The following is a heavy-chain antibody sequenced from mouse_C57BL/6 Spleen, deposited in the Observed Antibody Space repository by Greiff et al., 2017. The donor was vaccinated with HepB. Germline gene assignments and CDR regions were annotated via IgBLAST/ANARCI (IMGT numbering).Heavy chain of an antibody. J-gene: IGHJ1*03. Sequence: VQLQQSGAELVRPGASVKLSCTASGFNIKDDYMHWVKQRPEQGLEWIGWIDPENGDTEYASKFQGKATITADTSSNTAYLQLSSLTSEDTAVYYCTTPRSTFWYFDVWGTGTTVTVSS. CDR1: GFNIKDDY. D-gene: IGHD2-1*01. CDR3: TTPRSTFWYFDV. V-gene: IGHV14-4*01. CDR2: IDPENGDT.